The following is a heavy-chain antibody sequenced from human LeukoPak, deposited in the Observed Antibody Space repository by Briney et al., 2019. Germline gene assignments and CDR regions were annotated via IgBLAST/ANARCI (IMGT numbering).Heavy chain of an antibody. CDR2: IYYSGST. CDR3: ARRDSHDAFDI. V-gene: IGHV4-39*01. CDR1: GGSISSYY. Sequence: SETLSLTCTVSGGSISSYYWGWIRQPPGKGLEWIGGIYYSGSTYYNPSLKSRVTISVDTSKNQFSLKLSSVTAADTAVYYCARRDSHDAFDIWGQGTMVTVSS. J-gene: IGHJ3*02. D-gene: IGHD2-15*01.